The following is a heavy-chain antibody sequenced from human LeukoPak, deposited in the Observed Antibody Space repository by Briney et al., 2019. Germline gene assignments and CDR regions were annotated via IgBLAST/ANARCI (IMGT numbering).Heavy chain of an antibody. J-gene: IGHJ3*02. D-gene: IGHD1-14*01. CDR1: GDSISTYY. CDR2: IYYSRNT. CDR3: ARYRNEALFAFDI. Sequence: SETLSLTCSVSGDSISTYYWSWIRQPPGKGLEWIWSIYYSRNTDYNPSLKSRVTISVDTSKNQFSLRLNSVTAADTAVYYCARYRNEALFAFDIWGQGTMVTVSS. V-gene: IGHV4-59*01.